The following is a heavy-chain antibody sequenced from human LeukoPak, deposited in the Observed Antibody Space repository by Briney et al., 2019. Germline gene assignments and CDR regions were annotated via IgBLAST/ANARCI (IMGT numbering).Heavy chain of an antibody. J-gene: IGHJ4*02. CDR1: GFTFSSYA. CDR2: VSGSGGST. CDR3: AKFPTRTTYYYGSGSYYEYYFDY. Sequence: PGGSLRLSCAASGFTFSSYAMSWVRQAPGKGLEWVSAVSGSGGSTYYADSVKGRFTISRDNSKNTLYLQMNSLRAEDTAVYYCAKFPTRTTYYYGSGSYYEYYFDYWGQGTLVTVSS. V-gene: IGHV3-23*01. D-gene: IGHD3-10*01.